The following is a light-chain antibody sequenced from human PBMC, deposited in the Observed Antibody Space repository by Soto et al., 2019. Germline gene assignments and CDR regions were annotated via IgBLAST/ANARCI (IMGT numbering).Light chain of an antibody. J-gene: IGLJ1*01. Sequence: QSALTQPASVSGSPGQSITISCTGTSSDVGSYNLVSWYQQHPGKAPKLMIYEGSKRPSGVSNRFSGSKSGNTASLTISGLQADDEADYYCCSYASRDTYVFGTGTKVTVL. CDR1: SSDVGSYNL. CDR2: EGS. V-gene: IGLV2-23*01. CDR3: CSYASRDTYV.